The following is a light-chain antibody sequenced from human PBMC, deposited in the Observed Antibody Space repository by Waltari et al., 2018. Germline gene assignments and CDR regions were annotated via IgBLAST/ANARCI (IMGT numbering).Light chain of an antibody. CDR2: EET. J-gene: IGLJ3*02. CDR1: SRDVGSYTL. CDR3: CSYTLTNTWL. V-gene: IGLV2-23*01. Sequence: QSALTQPAAVSGSPGQPITISCTGTSRDVGSYTLVSWYRQHPAEAPRVIIFEETKRPTGFSNRFSGSKSGNTASLTISGLQAEDEADYYCCSYTLTNTWLFGGGTKLTVL.